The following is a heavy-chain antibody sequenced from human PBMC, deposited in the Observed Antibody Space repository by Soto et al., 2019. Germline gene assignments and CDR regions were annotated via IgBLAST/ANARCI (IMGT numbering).Heavy chain of an antibody. V-gene: IGHV5-51*01. D-gene: IGHD2-15*01. J-gene: IGHJ4*02. CDR3: ARRGSGSYSDF. CDR1: GYRFSSYW. CDR2: IFPGDSET. Sequence: EVQLVQSGAEVKKPGESLKISCKGSGYRFSSYWIAWVRQMPGKGLEWMGIIFPGDSETRYSPSFQGQVTISVDKSISTAYLQWSSLKSSDSAMYFCARRGSGSYSDFWGQGTLVTVSS.